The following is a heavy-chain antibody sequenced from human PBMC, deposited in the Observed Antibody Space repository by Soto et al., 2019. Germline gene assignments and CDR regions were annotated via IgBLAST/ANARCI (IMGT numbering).Heavy chain of an antibody. Sequence: QVQLLESGGGVVQPGRSLRLSCVASGFTLTNNGMHWVRQAPGQGLEWVAVISSDGSSYYYGDSVRGRFTISRDTIKNIMFLERNMLTTADTGVYYCATDRGLAESGTWSHYYYGMDVWGQGTSVTVS. D-gene: IGHD1-26*01. J-gene: IGHJ6*02. CDR1: GFTLTNNG. CDR3: ATDRGLAESGTWSHYYYGMDV. CDR2: ISSDGSSY. V-gene: IGHV3-30*03.